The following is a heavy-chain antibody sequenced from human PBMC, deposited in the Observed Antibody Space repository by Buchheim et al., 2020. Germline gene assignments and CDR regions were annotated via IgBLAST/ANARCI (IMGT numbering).Heavy chain of an antibody. J-gene: IGHJ4*02. Sequence: QVQLVESGGGVVQPGRSLRLSCAASGFTFSSYAMHWVRQAPGKGLEWVAVISYDGSNKYYADSVKGRFTISRDNSKNTRYLQMNSLRAEDTAVYYCARGDRYFDYWGQGTL. V-gene: IGHV3-30-3*01. CDR2: ISYDGSNK. D-gene: IGHD3-22*01. CDR3: ARGDRYFDY. CDR1: GFTFSSYA.